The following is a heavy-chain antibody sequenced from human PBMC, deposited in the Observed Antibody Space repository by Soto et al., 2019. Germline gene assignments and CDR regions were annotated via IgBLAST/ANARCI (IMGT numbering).Heavy chain of an antibody. CDR2: IYYSGPT. CDR3: ARVSSGWYNWFDP. J-gene: IGHJ5*02. V-gene: IGHV4-31*03. D-gene: IGHD6-19*01. CDR1: GDSLTSGGYY. Sequence: SETLSLTCTVSGDSLTSGGYYWSWIRQHPGKGLEWIGYIYYSGPTYYNPSLKSRLTISVDTSKNQFSLKLSSVTAADTAVYYCARVSSGWYNWFDPWGQGSLVTVSS.